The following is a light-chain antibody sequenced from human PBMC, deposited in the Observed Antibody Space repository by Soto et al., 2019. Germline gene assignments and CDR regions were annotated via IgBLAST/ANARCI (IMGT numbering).Light chain of an antibody. J-gene: IGKJ5*01. V-gene: IGKV3-20*01. CDR2: GAS. CDR1: QSVSSSY. CDR3: QQYGSSPIT. Sequence: EIVLTQSPGTLSLSPGERATLSCRASQSVSSSYLAWYQQKPGQAPRLLIYGASSRATVIPDRFSGSESGTYFTLTISRLEHEDVAVYYCQQYGSSPITFGQGTRLEIK.